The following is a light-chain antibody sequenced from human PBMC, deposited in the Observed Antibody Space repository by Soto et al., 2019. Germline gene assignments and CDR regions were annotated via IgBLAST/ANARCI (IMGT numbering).Light chain of an antibody. CDR1: QHIGNF. CDR2: SAS. Sequence: DIQMTQSPSSVSASVGDRVNISCRASQHIGNFLAWYQQTPGKAPKLLIHSASSLYRGVPSRFSGGTTVTAFSLTISSLQPEDFETSFCQLTTSFPRTFGPGTKVDVK. J-gene: IGKJ3*01. V-gene: IGKV1-12*01. CDR3: QLTTSFPRT.